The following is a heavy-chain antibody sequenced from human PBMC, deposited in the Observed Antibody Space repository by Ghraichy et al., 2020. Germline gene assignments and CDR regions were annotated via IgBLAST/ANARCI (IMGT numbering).Heavy chain of an antibody. V-gene: IGHV4-38-2*01. J-gene: IGHJ4*02. CDR1: GYSISSGYY. CDR3: ARTVLAAAGPSFDY. D-gene: IGHD6-13*01. Sequence: SETLSLTCAVSGYSISSGYYWGWIRQPPGKGLEWIGSIYHSGSTYYNPSLKSRVTISVDTSKNQFSLKLSCVTAADTAVYYCARTVLAAAGPSFDYWGQGTLVTVSS. CDR2: IYHSGST.